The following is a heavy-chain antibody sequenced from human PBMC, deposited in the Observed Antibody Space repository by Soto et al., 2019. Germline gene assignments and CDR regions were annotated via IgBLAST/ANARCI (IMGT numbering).Heavy chain of an antibody. J-gene: IGHJ6*02. D-gene: IGHD2-15*01. CDR1: GYRFSSYG. V-gene: IGHV1-18*01. CDR3: ARWVVAAGTGEMDV. Sequence: QVRLVQSGAEVKKPGASVKVSCKTSGYRFSSYGISWVRQAPRQGLEWMGWINADNGDIKYSEKFQGRVTMTTDTSTRTVYMELRTLTSVDTAVYYCARWVVAAGTGEMDVWGQGTTVTVSS. CDR2: INADNGDI.